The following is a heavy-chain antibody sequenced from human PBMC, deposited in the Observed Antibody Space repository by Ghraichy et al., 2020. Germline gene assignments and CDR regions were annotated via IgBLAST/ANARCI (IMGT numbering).Heavy chain of an antibody. D-gene: IGHD2-21*02. CDR2: INSDGTSA. CDR3: ATNGDTERFYYYMDV. CDR1: GFTFSAYW. Sequence: LSLTCAASGFTFSAYWMHWVRQAPGKGPEWVSRINSDGTSALYADSVRGRFTVSSDNVKNTLYLQVTNLSPEDTAVYYCATNGDTERFYYYMDVWGKGTTVTVSS. V-gene: IGHV3-74*01. J-gene: IGHJ6*03.